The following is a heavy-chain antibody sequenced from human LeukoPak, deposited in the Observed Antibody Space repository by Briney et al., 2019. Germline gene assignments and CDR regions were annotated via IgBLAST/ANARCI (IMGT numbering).Heavy chain of an antibody. J-gene: IGHJ4*02. CDR2: IIPIFGTA. V-gene: IGHV1-69*05. Sequence: SVKVSCKASAGTFSSYAISWVRQAPGQGLEWMGRIIPIFGTANYAQKFQGRVTITTDESTSTAYMELSSLRSEDTAVYYCARVGYYYDSSADEGYFDYCGQGTLVTVSS. CDR3: ARVGYYYDSSADEGYFDY. CDR1: AGTFSSYA. D-gene: IGHD3-22*01.